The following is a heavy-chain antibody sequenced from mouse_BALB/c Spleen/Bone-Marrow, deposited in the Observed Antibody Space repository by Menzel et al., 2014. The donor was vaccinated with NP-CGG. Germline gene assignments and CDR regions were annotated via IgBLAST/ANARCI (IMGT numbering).Heavy chain of an antibody. CDR1: EYEFPSHD. CDR3: ARHNYRYDDYAMDY. V-gene: IGHV5-2*01. CDR2: INSDGGST. Sequence: EVKLVESGGGLVQPGESLKLSCESTEYEFPSHDMSWVRKTPEKRLELVAAINSDGGSTYYPDTMERRFIISRDNTKKTLYLQMSSLRSEDTALYHCARHNYRYDDYAMDYWGQGTSVTVSS. J-gene: IGHJ4*01. D-gene: IGHD2-14*01.